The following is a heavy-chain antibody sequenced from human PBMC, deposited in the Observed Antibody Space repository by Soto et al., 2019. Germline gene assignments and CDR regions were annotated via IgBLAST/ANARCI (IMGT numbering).Heavy chain of an antibody. Sequence: EVQLVESGGGLVQPGGSVRLSCAASKFTITSYWMHWVRQAPGKGLVWVSRINSDGSSISYADAEKGRFTISRDNAKNTLYLQMNRLRVEDTAVYYCAREVCHGYVRRGRNVWGQGTTVTVFS. V-gene: IGHV3-74*01. CDR2: INSDGSSI. CDR3: AREVCHGYVRRGRNV. D-gene: IGHD3-16*01. CDR1: KFTITSYW. J-gene: IGHJ6*02.